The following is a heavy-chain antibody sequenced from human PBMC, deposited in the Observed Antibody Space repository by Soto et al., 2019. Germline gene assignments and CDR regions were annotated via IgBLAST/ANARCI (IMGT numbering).Heavy chain of an antibody. CDR1: GFSIRSYY. Sequence: SETQSLTSPVSGFSIRSYYWSWIRQPPGKGLEWIGYIYYSGSTNYNPSLKSRVTISVDTSKNQFSLKLSSVTAADTALYYCARMGVVGATTFDYWGQGTLVTVSS. J-gene: IGHJ4*02. D-gene: IGHD1-26*01. CDR2: IYYSGST. CDR3: ARMGVVGATTFDY. V-gene: IGHV4-59*01.